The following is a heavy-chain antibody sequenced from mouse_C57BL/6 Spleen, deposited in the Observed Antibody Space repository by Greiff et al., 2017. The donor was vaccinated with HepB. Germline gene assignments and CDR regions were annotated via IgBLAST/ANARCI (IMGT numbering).Heavy chain of an antibody. D-gene: IGHD1-1*01. CDR2: INPSSGYT. CDR3: ARFGYYYGSSYGYFDV. CDR1: GYTFTSYT. J-gene: IGHJ1*03. Sequence: QVHVKQSGAELARPGASVKMSCKASGYTFTSYTMHWVKQRPGQGLEWIGYINPSSGYTKYNQKFKDKATLTADKSSSTAYMQLSSLTSEDSAVYYCARFGYYYGSSYGYFDVWGTGTTVTVSS. V-gene: IGHV1-4*01.